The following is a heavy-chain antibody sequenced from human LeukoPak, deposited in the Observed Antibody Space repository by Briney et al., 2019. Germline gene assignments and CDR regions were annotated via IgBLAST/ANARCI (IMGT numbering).Heavy chain of an antibody. CDR1: GYTFTSYG. J-gene: IGHJ3*02. Sequence: ASVKVSCKASGYTFTSYGISWVRQAPGQGLEWMGWISAYNGNTSYAQKFQGRVTMTRDTSTSTVYMELSSLRSEDTAVYYCARVRSGSYSGVAFDIWGQGTMVTVSS. D-gene: IGHD1-26*01. CDR3: ARVRSGSYSGVAFDI. V-gene: IGHV1-18*01. CDR2: ISAYNGNT.